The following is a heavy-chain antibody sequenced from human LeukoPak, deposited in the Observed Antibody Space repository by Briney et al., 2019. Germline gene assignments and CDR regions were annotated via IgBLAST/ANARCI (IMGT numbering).Heavy chain of an antibody. Sequence: GGSLRLSCAASGFTFSTYIMNWVRQTPGKGLEWVSSIGTSTSYIYYAVSVKGRLTISRDNAKNSLYLQMNSLRAEDTAVYYCAELGITMIGGVWGKGTTVTISS. CDR3: AELGITMIGGV. V-gene: IGHV3-21*01. D-gene: IGHD3-10*02. CDR2: IGTSTSYI. J-gene: IGHJ6*04. CDR1: GFTFSTYI.